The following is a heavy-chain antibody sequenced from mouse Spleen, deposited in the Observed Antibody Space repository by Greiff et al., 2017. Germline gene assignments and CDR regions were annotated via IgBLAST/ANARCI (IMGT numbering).Heavy chain of an antibody. CDR1: GFTFSSYG. J-gene: IGHJ4*01. CDR2: ISSGGSYT. Sequence: DVKLVESGGDLVKPGGSLKLSCAASGFTFSSYGMSWVRQTPDKRLEWVATISSGGSYTYYPDSVKGRSTISRDNAKNTLYLQMSSLKSEDTAMYYCARQLRLMAMDYWGQGTSVTVSS. D-gene: IGHD3-2*02. V-gene: IGHV5-6*02. CDR3: ARQLRLMAMDY.